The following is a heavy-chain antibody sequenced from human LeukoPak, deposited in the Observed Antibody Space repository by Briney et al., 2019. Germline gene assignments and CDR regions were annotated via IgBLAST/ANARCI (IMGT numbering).Heavy chain of an antibody. CDR3: AKDYYDSSGYYGDAFDI. V-gene: IGHV3-23*01. D-gene: IGHD3-22*01. Sequence: GGSLRLSCAASGFTFSSYAVSWVRQAPGKGLEWVSAISGSGGSTYYADSVKGRFTISRDNSKNTLYLQMNSLRAEDTAVYYCAKDYYDSSGYYGDAFDIWGQGTMVTVSS. CDR1: GFTFSSYA. J-gene: IGHJ3*02. CDR2: ISGSGGST.